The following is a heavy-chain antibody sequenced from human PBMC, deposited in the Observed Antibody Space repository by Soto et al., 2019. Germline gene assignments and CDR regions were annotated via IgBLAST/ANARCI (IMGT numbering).Heavy chain of an antibody. J-gene: IGHJ6*03. CDR1: GFTFSSYG. CDR2: ISYDGSNK. CDR3: AKDDGGSTNYLSRYYYHMDV. D-gene: IGHD2-15*01. Sequence: QVQLVESGGGVVQPGRSLRLSCAASGFTFSSYGMHWVRQAPGKGLEWVAVISYDGSNKYYADSVKGRFTISRDNSKNTLYLQMNILRAEDTAVYYCAKDDGGSTNYLSRYYYHMDVWGKGTTVTVSS. V-gene: IGHV3-30*18.